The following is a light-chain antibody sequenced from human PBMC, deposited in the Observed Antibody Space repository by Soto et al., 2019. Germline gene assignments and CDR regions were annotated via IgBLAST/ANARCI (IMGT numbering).Light chain of an antibody. V-gene: IGKV1-5*03. Sequence: DIQMTQSPSTLSASVGDRVIITCRASQSISNWLAWYQQKPGKAPNLLIYKASSLKSGVPSRFSGSGSGTEFTLTISSLQSDDFATYYCQQYDTYWTFGQGTKVDI. CDR3: QQYDTYWT. J-gene: IGKJ1*01. CDR2: KAS. CDR1: QSISNW.